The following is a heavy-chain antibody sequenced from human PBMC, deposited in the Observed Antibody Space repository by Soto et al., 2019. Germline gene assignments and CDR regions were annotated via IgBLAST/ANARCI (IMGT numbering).Heavy chain of an antibody. CDR3: AKDGDLYSGYFDY. Sequence: PRLSCAASGFIFNSYAMSWVRQAPGKGLEWVSTLTSTGGTYYADSVKGRFPISRDNSKNTLYLQMNNLRAEDTAVYYCAKDGDLYSGYFDYWGQVTLVPVSS. V-gene: IGHV3-23*01. D-gene: IGHD3-10*01. J-gene: IGHJ4*02. CDR2: LTSTGGT. CDR1: GFIFNSYA.